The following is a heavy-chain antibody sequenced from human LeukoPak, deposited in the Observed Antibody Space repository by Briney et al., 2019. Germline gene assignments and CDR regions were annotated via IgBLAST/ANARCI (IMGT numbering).Heavy chain of an antibody. V-gene: IGHV3-15*01. Sequence: PGGSLRLSCAASGFTFSNAWMSWVRQAPGKGLEWVGRIKSKTDGGTTDYAAPVKGRFTISRDDSKNTLYLQMNSLETEDTAVYYCTGEYIVVVTAIDSWGQGTLVTVSS. J-gene: IGHJ5*02. CDR2: IKSKTDGGTT. CDR1: GFTFSNAW. CDR3: TGEYIVVVTAIDS. D-gene: IGHD2-21*02.